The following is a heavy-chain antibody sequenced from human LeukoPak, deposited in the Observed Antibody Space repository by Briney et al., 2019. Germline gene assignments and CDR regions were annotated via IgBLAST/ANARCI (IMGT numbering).Heavy chain of an antibody. D-gene: IGHD1-26*01. Sequence: GGSLRLSCAASGFTFSDYYMSWIRQAPGKGLEWVSYISSSGSTIYYADSVKGRFTISRDNAKNSLYLQMNSLRAEDTAVYYCAKLFSTSGSYSFRILANDAFDIWGQGTMVTVSS. CDR1: GFTFSDYY. J-gene: IGHJ3*02. CDR3: AKLFSTSGSYSFRILANDAFDI. V-gene: IGHV3-11*04. CDR2: ISSSGSTI.